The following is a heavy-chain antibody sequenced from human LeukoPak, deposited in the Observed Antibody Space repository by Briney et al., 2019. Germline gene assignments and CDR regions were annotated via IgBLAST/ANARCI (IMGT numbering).Heavy chain of an antibody. Sequence: PGGSLRLSCAASGFTVSSNYMSWVRQAPGKGLEWVSVIYSGGSTYYADSVKGRFTISRDSSKNTLYLQMNSLRAEDTAVYYCARGYCSGGSCFWFDFWGQGTLVTVSS. J-gene: IGHJ4*02. V-gene: IGHV3-53*01. CDR2: IYSGGST. CDR1: GFTVSSNY. CDR3: ARGYCSGGSCFWFDF. D-gene: IGHD2-15*01.